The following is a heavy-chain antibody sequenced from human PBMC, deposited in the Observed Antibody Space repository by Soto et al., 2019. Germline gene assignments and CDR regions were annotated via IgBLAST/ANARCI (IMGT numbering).Heavy chain of an antibody. CDR1: GYSFTSYW. CDR3: ARLFDTSGWYDY. D-gene: IGHD6-19*01. Sequence: GESLKISCKGSGYSFTSYWIGWVRQMPGKGLERMGIIYPGDSDTRYSPSFQGQVTISADKSITTTYLQWSSLKASDTAIYYCARLFDTSGWYDYWGQGTLITVSS. CDR2: IYPGDSDT. J-gene: IGHJ4*02. V-gene: IGHV5-51*01.